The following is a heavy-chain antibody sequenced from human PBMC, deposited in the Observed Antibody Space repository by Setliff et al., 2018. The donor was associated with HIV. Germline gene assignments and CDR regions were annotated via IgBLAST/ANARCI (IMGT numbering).Heavy chain of an antibody. V-gene: IGHV5-51*01. CDR1: GYSFTGYW. D-gene: IGHD3-10*01. CDR2: IYPSDSDT. J-gene: IGHJ4*02. CDR3: ARHINYYGSGSYPEY. Sequence: PGESLKISCKASGYSFTGYWIGWVRQMPGKGLEWMGIIYPSDSDTRYSPSFQGQVTISADKSISTAYLQWSTLKASDTAIYYCARHINYYGSGSYPEYWGQGTLVTVSS.